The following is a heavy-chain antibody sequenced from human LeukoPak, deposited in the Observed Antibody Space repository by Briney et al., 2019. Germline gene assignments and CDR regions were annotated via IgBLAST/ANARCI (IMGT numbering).Heavy chain of an antibody. CDR1: GFPFSGYS. D-gene: IGHD6-6*01. V-gene: IGHV3-21*01. CDR3: AREFEYSTSGAGY. Sequence: PGGSLRLSCAGSGFPFSGYSMNWVRQTPGKGLEWVSSMSILSGITYYAESVKGRFTVSRDNAKNLLHLQMNSLRVGDTAIYYCAREFEYSTSGAGYWGQGTLVTVSS. CDR2: MSILSGIT. J-gene: IGHJ4*02.